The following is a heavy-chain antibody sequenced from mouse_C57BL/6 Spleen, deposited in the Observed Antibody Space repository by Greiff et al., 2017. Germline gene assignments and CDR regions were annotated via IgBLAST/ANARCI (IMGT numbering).Heavy chain of an antibody. CDR2: IYPSDSET. V-gene: IGHV1-61*01. J-gene: IGHJ2*01. CDR1: GYTFTSYW. Sequence: QVQLQQPGAELVRPGSSVTLSCKASGYTFTSYWMDWVKQRPGQGLEWIGNIYPSDSETHYNQKFKDKATLTVDKSSSTAYMQLSSLTSEDSAVYYCAATGYFDYWGQGTTLTVSS. D-gene: IGHD4-1*02. CDR3: AATGYFDY.